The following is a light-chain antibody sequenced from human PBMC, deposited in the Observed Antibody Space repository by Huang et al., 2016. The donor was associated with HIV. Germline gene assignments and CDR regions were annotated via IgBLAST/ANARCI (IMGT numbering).Light chain of an antibody. CDR2: GAS. CDR3: QQCTNSPGFT. Sequence: EIVLTQSPGTLSVSPGESPTLSCRASQSISSSYLAWNQQKPGQAPRLLLTYGASSRATGIPDRFSGSGSGTDFTLTISRLEPEDFAVYYCQQCTNSPGFTFGPGTKVDIK. V-gene: IGKV3-20*01. J-gene: IGKJ3*01. CDR1: QSISSSY.